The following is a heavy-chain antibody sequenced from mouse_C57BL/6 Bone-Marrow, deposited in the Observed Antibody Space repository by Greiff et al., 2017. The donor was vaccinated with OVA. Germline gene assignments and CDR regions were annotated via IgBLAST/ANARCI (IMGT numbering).Heavy chain of an antibody. Sequence: VHLVESGAEVVRPGASVKLSCKASGYTFTDHYINWVKQRPGQGLEWIARIYPGSGNTYYNEKFKGKATLTAEKSSNTAYMQLSSLTSEDSAVYFGARDDGYFFEYWGQGTTLTVSS. D-gene: IGHD2-3*01. CDR2: IYPGSGNT. CDR3: ARDDGYFFEY. J-gene: IGHJ2*01. V-gene: IGHV1-76*01. CDR1: GYTFTDHY.